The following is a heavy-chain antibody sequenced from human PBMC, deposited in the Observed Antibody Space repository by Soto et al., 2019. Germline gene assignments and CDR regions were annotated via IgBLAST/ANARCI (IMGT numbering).Heavy chain of an antibody. Sequence: QVQLQQWGAGLLKPSETLSLTCAVYGGSFSPYIWSWIRQPPGKVLEWIGESSQNGVTDFSPSVRSRATVSVDTSKNQFSLNLTSVTAADTAVYYCARRRRGSSTWFDFWGQGTLVVVSS. CDR2: SSQNGVT. D-gene: IGHD2-2*01. CDR3: ARRRRGSSTWFDF. V-gene: IGHV4-34*02. CDR1: GGSFSPYI. J-gene: IGHJ4*02.